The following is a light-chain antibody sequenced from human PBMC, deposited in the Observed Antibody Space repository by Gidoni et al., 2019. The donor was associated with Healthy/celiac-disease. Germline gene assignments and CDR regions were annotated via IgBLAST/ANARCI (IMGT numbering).Light chain of an antibody. CDR3: QHSYSTPWT. CDR2: AAS. J-gene: IGKJ1*01. Sequence: DIQMTQSPSSLSASVGDRVTITCRASQSISSYLNWYQQKPGKAPQLLIYAASSLQSRGPSMFSGSGSGTDFTLTISSLQPEDFATYYCQHSYSTPWTFGQGTKVEIK. V-gene: IGKV1-39*01. CDR1: QSISSY.